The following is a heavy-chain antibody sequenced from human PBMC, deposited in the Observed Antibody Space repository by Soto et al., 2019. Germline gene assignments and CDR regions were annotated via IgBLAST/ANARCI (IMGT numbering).Heavy chain of an antibody. CDR2: ISYDGSNK. J-gene: IGHJ6*02. D-gene: IGHD6-13*01. CDR1: GFTFSSYG. V-gene: IGHV3-30*18. Sequence: GGSLRLSCAASGFTFSSYGMHWVRQAPGKGLEWVAVISYDGSNKYYADSVKGRFTISRDNSKNTLYLQMNSLRAEDTAVYYCAKDHPRETAAGTVGHYYYGMDVWGQGTTVTVSS. CDR3: AKDHPRETAAGTVGHYYYGMDV.